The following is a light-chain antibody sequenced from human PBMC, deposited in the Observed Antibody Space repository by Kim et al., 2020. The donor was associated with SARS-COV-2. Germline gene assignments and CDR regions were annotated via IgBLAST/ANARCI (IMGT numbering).Light chain of an antibody. Sequence: DIQMTQSPSSLSASVGDRVAITCRASRDISSYLDWYQQKPGKAPKLLIYAASSLQPGVPSRFSGSGSGTDFTLTITSLQPEDFATYYCQKSDSAPPTFGQGTKVDIK. J-gene: IGKJ1*01. CDR3: QKSDSAPPT. CDR2: AAS. V-gene: IGKV1-39*01. CDR1: RDISSY.